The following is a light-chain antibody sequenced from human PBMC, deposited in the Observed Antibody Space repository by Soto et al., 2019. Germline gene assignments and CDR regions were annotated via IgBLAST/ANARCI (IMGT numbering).Light chain of an antibody. J-gene: IGLJ1*01. CDR2: EVV. Sequence: QSVLTQSPSASGSPGQSVTISCTGTKNDIGVYDFVSWYQHHPGKAPRLIIYEVVQRPSGVPDRFSGSKSGNTASLTVSGLQAADEADYFCKSYAGSNTYVFGNGTKLTVL. CDR1: KNDIGVYDF. CDR3: KSYAGSNTYV. V-gene: IGLV2-8*01.